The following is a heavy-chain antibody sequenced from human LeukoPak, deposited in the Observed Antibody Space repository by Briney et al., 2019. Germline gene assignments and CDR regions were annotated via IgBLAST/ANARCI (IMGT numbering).Heavy chain of an antibody. CDR1: GFTFSSYW. D-gene: IGHD5-18*01. Sequence: GGSLRLSCAASGFTFSSYWMHWVRQAPGKGLVWVSRINSDGSSTSYADSEKGRFTISRDNAKNTLYLQMNSLRAEDTAVYYCARVLYSYGVGPFDYWGQGTLVTVSS. J-gene: IGHJ4*02. V-gene: IGHV3-74*01. CDR2: INSDGSST. CDR3: ARVLYSYGVGPFDY.